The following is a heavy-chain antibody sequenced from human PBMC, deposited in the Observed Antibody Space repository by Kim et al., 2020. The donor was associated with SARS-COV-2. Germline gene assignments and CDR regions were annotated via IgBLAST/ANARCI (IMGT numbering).Heavy chain of an antibody. J-gene: IGHJ4*02. V-gene: IGHV3-11*03. CDR1: GFTFSDYS. Sequence: GGSLRLSCAASGFTFSDYSMSWVRQAPGKGLEWVSYISSTSSNTNYAASVKGRFTISRDNAKNSLYLQMNSLRAEDTALYYCARHHLGGQLVAIDDWGQG. D-gene: IGHD6-6*01. CDR3: ARHHLGGQLVAIDD. CDR2: ISSTSSNT.